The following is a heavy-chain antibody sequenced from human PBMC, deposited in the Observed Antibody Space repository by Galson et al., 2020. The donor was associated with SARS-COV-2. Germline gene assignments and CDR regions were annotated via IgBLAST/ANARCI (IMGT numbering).Heavy chain of an antibody. CDR3: AKDWDIVVVPSFGMDV. V-gene: IGHV3-30*18. CDR1: GFTFRNYG. J-gene: IGHJ6*02. CDR2: ISYDGINK. Sequence: GGSLRLSCAASGFTFRNYGMHWVRQAPGKGLEWVAVISYDGINKYYVDSVKGRFTISRDNSKNMLYLQMSSLRAEDTALYYCAKDWDIVVVPSFGMDVWGQGTTVTVSS. D-gene: IGHD2-21*01.